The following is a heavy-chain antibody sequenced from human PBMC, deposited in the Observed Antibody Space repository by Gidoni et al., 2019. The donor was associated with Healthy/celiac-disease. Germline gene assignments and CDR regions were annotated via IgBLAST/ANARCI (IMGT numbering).Heavy chain of an antibody. J-gene: IGHJ4*02. CDR2: IDTSDSYT. CDR3: ARRGVTTDY. V-gene: IGHV5-10-1*01. CDR1: GYSFTSYW. D-gene: IGHD4-17*01. Sequence: EVQLVQSVAEVKKPVASLRISCNGSGYSFTSYWISWVRQMPGKGLEWMGRIDTSDSYTNYSPSFQGHVTISADKSISTAYLQGSSRKASDTARYYCARRGVTTDYGGQGTLVTVSS.